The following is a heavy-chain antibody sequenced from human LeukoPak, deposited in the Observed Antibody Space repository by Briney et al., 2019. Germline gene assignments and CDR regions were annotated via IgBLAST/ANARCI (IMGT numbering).Heavy chain of an antibody. D-gene: IGHD5-24*01. J-gene: IGHJ4*02. CDR2: IWYDGSSK. Sequence: SGGSLRLSCAASGFTFSSYGMHWVRQAPGKGLEWVAVIWYDGSSKYYADSVKGRFTISRDNSKNTLYLQMNSLRAEDTAVYYCAKDRSWLQLGLSFDYWGQGTLVTVSS. V-gene: IGHV3-33*06. CDR1: GFTFSSYG. CDR3: AKDRSWLQLGLSFDY.